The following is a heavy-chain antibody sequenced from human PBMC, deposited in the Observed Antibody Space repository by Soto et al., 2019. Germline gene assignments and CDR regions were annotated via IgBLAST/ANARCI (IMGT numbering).Heavy chain of an antibody. CDR2: TYWDDDK. CDR3: VHSQCCSGGGCYSSHSFDY. J-gene: IGHJ4*02. D-gene: IGHD2-15*01. CDR1: GFSLSTSGVG. Sequence: QITLKESGPTLVKPTQTLTLTCAFSGFSLSTSGVGVGWIRQPPGKALEWLALTYWDDDKRYSPSLKSRLTITKDTYKNQVVLIMTNMDLVDTATYYCVHSQCCSGGGCYSSHSFDYWGQGTLVTVSS. V-gene: IGHV2-5*02.